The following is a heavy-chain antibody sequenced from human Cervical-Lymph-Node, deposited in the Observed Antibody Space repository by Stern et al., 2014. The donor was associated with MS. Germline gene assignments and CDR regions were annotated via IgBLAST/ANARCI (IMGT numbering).Heavy chain of an antibody. CDR1: GFSLSTSGVS. Sequence: QITLKESGPTLVKPTQTLTLTCTFSGFSLSTSGVSVGWIRQPPGKALEWLGIIYWDDDKRYRPSLKSRLTITKDTSKNQVVLTMTNMDPVDTATYYCVHIRIHGSSNWFDPWGQGTLVTVSS. D-gene: IGHD3-10*01. CDR2: IYWDDDK. J-gene: IGHJ5*02. V-gene: IGHV2-5*02. CDR3: VHIRIHGSSNWFDP.